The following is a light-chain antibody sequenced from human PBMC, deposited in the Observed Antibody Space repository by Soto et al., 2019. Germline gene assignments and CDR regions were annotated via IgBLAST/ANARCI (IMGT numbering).Light chain of an antibody. Sequence: QSALTQPASVSGSPGQSITISCTGTSSDVGGYNYVSWYQQHPGKAPKLMIYDVSNRPSGVYNRFSGSKSGNTASLNISGLQAEDEADYYCSSYTSSSTRVVFGGGTKLTVL. CDR1: SSDVGGYNY. V-gene: IGLV2-14*01. J-gene: IGLJ2*01. CDR2: DVS. CDR3: SSYTSSSTRVV.